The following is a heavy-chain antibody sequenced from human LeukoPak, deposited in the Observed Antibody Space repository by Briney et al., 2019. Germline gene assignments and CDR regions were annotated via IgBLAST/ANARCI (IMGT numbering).Heavy chain of an antibody. V-gene: IGHV3-48*01. CDR3: ARGYSYGYDY. CDR2: ISSSSSTI. CDR1: GFTFSSYS. J-gene: IGHJ4*02. D-gene: IGHD5-18*01. Sequence: GGSLRLSCAASGFTFSSYSMNWVRQAPGKGLEWVSYISSSSSTIYYADSVKGRFTISRDNAKNSLYLQMNSLRAEDTAVYYCARGYSYGYDYWGQGTLVTVSS.